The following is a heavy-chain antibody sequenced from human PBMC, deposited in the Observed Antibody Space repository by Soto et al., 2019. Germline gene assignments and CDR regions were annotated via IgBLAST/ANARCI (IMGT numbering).Heavy chain of an antibody. D-gene: IGHD5-18*01. CDR1: GFTFSTYI. Sequence: PGGSLRLSCAASGFTFSTYIMTWVRQALGKGLEWIGRIKSKTDGGTVEYAAPVKDRFTISRDDSENTLYLQMNSLKSEDTAVYYCSHGYYQYFESWGQGTLVTVSS. V-gene: IGHV3-15*01. CDR3: SHGYYQYFES. J-gene: IGHJ4*02. CDR2: IKSKTDGGTV.